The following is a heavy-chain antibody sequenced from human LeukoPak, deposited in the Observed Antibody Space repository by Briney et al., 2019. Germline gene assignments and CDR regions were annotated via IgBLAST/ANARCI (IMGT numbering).Heavy chain of an antibody. D-gene: IGHD6-13*01. CDR1: GYSFTGYY. CDR3: ARVPGDSSWYNY. CDR2: INPNNGGT. Sequence: ASVKVSCKASGYSFTGYYMHWVRQAPGQGLEWMGWINPNNGGTNYAQKFQGRVTMTRDTSISTACMELSRPRSDDTAVYYCARVPGDSSWYNYWGQGTLVTVSS. V-gene: IGHV1-2*02. J-gene: IGHJ4*02.